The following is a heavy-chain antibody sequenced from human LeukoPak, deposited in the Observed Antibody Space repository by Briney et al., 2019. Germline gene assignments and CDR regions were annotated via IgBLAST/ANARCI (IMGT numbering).Heavy chain of an antibody. V-gene: IGHV4-61*02. Sequence: SETLSLTCTVSGGSISSGSYYWSWIRQPAGKGLEWIGRIYTSGSTNYNPSLKSRVTISVDTSKNQFSLKLCSVTAADTAVYYCARSTAYYDSSAPDYWGQGTLVTVSS. CDR3: ARSTAYYDSSAPDY. J-gene: IGHJ4*02. CDR1: GGSISSGSYY. CDR2: IYTSGST. D-gene: IGHD3-22*01.